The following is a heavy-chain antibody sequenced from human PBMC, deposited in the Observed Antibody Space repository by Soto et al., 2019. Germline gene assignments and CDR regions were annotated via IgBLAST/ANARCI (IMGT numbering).Heavy chain of an antibody. V-gene: IGHV2-26*01. D-gene: IGHD3-10*01. CDR3: ARIEEWFGELSALAFDY. CDR1: GFSLSNARMG. CDR2: IFSNDEK. Sequence: QVTLKESGPVLVNPTETLTLTCTVSGFSLSNARMGVSWIRQPPGKALEWLAHIFSNDEKSYSTSLKSRLTISKDTSKSQVVLTMTNMDPVDTATYYCARIEEWFGELSALAFDYWGQGTLVTVSS. J-gene: IGHJ4*02.